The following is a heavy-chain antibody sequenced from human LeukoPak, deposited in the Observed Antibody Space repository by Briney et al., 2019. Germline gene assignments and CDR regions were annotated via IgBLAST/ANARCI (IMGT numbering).Heavy chain of an antibody. CDR3: AKVAGYCSSTSCRWYYYGMDV. Sequence: GRSLRLSCAASGFTFSSYGMHWVRQAPGKGLEWVAVISYDGSNKYYADSVKGRFTISRDNSKNTLYLQMNSLRAEDTAVYYCAKVAGYCSSTSCRWYYYGMDVWGKGTTVTVSS. D-gene: IGHD2-2*01. CDR2: ISYDGSNK. CDR1: GFTFSSYG. J-gene: IGHJ6*04. V-gene: IGHV3-30*18.